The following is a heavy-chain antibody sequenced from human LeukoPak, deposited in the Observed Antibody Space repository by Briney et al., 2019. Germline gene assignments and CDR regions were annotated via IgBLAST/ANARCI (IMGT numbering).Heavy chain of an antibody. V-gene: IGHV3-30*18. CDR2: ISYDGSNK. CDR3: AKALPRIVGATEGVDY. CDR1: GFTFSSYG. Sequence: PGGSLRLSCAASGFTFSSYGMHWVRQAPGKGLEWVAVISYDGSNKYYADSVKGRFTISRDNSKNTLYLQMYSLRAEDTAVYYCAKALPRIVGATEGVDYWGQGTLVTVSS. D-gene: IGHD1-26*01. J-gene: IGHJ4*02.